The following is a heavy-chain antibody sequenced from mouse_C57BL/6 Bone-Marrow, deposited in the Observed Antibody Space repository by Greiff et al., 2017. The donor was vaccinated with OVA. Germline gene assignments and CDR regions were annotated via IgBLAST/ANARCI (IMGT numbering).Heavy chain of an antibody. D-gene: IGHD1-1*01. CDR1: GFNIKDDY. CDR3: TFHYYGSSSWYFDV. Sequence: VQLQQSGAELVRPGASVKLSCTASGFNIKDDYMHWVKQRPEQGLEWIGWIDPENGDTEYASKFQGKATITADTSSNTAYLQLSSLTSEDTAVYYCTFHYYGSSSWYFDVWGTGTTVTVSS. J-gene: IGHJ1*03. V-gene: IGHV14-4*01. CDR2: IDPENGDT.